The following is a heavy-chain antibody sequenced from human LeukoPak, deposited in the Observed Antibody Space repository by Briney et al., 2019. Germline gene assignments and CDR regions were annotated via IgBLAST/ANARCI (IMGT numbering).Heavy chain of an antibody. Sequence: PGGSLRLSCAASGFTFSRYWMSWVCQALGKGLEWVANIKQDGSEKYYVDSVKGGFTISRDNAKNSLYLQMNSLRAEDTAVYYCARVGWVVVPAASPFDYWGQGTLVTVSS. CDR1: GFTFSRYW. CDR2: IKQDGSEK. J-gene: IGHJ4*02. CDR3: ARVGWVVVPAASPFDY. V-gene: IGHV3-7*01. D-gene: IGHD2-2*01.